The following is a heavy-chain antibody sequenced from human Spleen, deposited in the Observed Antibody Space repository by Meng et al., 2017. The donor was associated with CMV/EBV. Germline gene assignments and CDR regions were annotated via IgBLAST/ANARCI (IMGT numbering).Heavy chain of an antibody. Sequence: GESLKISCAASGFTFDDYGMSWVRQAPGKGLEWVSGINWNGGSTGYADSVKGRFTISRDNAKNSLYLQMNSLRAEDTAVYYCAREPVAVDFDYWGQGTLVTVSS. CDR3: AREPVAVDFDY. J-gene: IGHJ4*02. CDR2: INWNGGST. V-gene: IGHV3-20*04. CDR1: GFTFDDYG. D-gene: IGHD6-19*01.